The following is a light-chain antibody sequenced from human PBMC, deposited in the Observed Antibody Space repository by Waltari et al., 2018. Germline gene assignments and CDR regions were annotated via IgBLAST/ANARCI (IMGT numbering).Light chain of an antibody. V-gene: IGLV2-14*03. CDR2: DVS. CDR1: SSDVGGYNY. CDR3: SSYISSSTLEL. Sequence: HSALTQPASVSGSPGQSITISCTGTSSDVGGYNYVSWYQKHPGKAPKLMIYDVSNRPSGVSNRFAGSKSGNTSSLTISGLQAEDEADYYCSSYISSSTLELFGGGTSLTVL. J-gene: IGLJ2*01.